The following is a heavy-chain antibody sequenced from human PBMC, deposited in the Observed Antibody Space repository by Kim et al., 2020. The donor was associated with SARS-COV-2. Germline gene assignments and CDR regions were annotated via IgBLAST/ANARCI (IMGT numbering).Heavy chain of an antibody. J-gene: IGHJ4*02. CDR2: INAGNGNT. Sequence: ASVKVSCKASGYTFTSYAMHWVRQAPGQRLEWMGWINAGNGNTKYPQKFQGRVTITRDTSASTAYMELSSLRSEDTAVYYCARDKTGTTSFDYWGQGTLV. CDR1: GYTFTSYA. V-gene: IGHV1-3*01. D-gene: IGHD1-1*01. CDR3: ARDKTGTTSFDY.